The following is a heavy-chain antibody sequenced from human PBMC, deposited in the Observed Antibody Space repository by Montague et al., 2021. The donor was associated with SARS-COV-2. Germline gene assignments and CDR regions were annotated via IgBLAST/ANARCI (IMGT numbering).Heavy chain of an antibody. J-gene: IGHJ3*02. CDR3: ARHSGRDTIFGVVIIPDAFDX. D-gene: IGHD3-3*01. Sequence: SETLSLTCTVSGSSISSSSYYWGWIRQPPGKELEWIGSIYYSGSTYYNPSLKSRVTISVDTSKNQFSLKLSSVTAADTAVYYCARHSGRDTIFGVVIIPDAFDXWGQGTMVTVSS. CDR2: IYYSGST. CDR1: GSSISSSSYY. V-gene: IGHV4-39*01.